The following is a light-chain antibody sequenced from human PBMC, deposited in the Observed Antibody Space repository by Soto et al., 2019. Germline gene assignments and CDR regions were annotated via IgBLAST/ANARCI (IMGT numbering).Light chain of an antibody. Sequence: EIVLTQSPATLSLSPGERATLSCRASRSFASSYLAWYQHKPGQAPRLLIYAASSRDTGIPDRFIGSGSGTAFTLTISRLEPDDSAVYYCHHYDSSPPYTFGQGTKLEIK. V-gene: IGKV3-20*01. CDR3: HHYDSSPPYT. CDR2: AAS. J-gene: IGKJ2*01. CDR1: RSFASSY.